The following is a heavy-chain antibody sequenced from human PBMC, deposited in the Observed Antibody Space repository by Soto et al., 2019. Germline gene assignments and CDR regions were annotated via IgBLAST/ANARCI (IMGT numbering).Heavy chain of an antibody. CDR3: ACTMVRGVSWFDP. D-gene: IGHD3-10*01. Sequence: SETLSLTCTVSGGSISSYYWSWIRQPPGKGLEWIGYIYYSGSTNYNPSLKSRVTISVDTSKNQFSLKLSSVTAADTAVYYCACTMVRGVSWFDPWGQGTLVTVSS. CDR1: GGSISSYY. J-gene: IGHJ5*02. V-gene: IGHV4-59*01. CDR2: IYYSGST.